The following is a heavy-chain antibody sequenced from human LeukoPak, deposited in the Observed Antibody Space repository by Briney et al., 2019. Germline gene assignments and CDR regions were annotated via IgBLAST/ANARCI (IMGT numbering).Heavy chain of an antibody. CDR3: ARGGRSSWAYNWFDP. Sequence: GKSLKISCKGSGYSFTSYWIGWVRQMPGKGLEWMGIIYPGDSDTRYSPSFQGQVTISADKSISTAYLQWSSLKASDTAMYYCARGGRSSWAYNWFDPWGQGTLVTVSS. V-gene: IGHV5-51*01. CDR2: IYPGDSDT. J-gene: IGHJ5*02. CDR1: GYSFTSYW. D-gene: IGHD6-13*01.